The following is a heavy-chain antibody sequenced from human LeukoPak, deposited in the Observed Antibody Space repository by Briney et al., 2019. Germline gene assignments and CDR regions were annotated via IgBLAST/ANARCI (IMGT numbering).Heavy chain of an antibody. J-gene: IGHJ4*02. CDR3: ARHPYCSSTSCYFDY. Sequence: GESLKISCKGSGYSFTSYWIGWVCQMPGKGLEWMGIIYPGDSDTRYSPSFQGQVTISADKSISTAYLQWSSLKASDTAMYYCARHPYCSSTSCYFDYWGQGTLVTVSS. V-gene: IGHV5-51*01. CDR2: IYPGDSDT. CDR1: GYSFTSYW. D-gene: IGHD2-2*01.